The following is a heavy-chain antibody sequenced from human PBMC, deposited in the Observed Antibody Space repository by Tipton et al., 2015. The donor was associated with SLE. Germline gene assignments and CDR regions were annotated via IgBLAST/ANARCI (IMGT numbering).Heavy chain of an antibody. D-gene: IGHD1-1*01. J-gene: IGHJ3*02. Sequence: QSGAEVKKPGASVKVSCKASGYTFSSYGINWVRQAPGQGLEWMGWISAYNGNTNYAQKLQGRVTMTTDTSRSTAYLDLRSLRPDDTAVYYCAERYDTFEIWGQGTMVSVSS. CDR2: ISAYNGNT. CDR3: AERYDTFEI. CDR1: GYTFSSYG. V-gene: IGHV1-18*01.